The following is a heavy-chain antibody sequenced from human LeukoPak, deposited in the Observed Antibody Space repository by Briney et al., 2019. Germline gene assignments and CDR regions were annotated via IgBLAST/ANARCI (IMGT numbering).Heavy chain of an antibody. CDR2: INHSGST. J-gene: IGHJ4*02. CDR3: ARGSPKYSYGYSYKAFDY. V-gene: IGHV4-34*01. D-gene: IGHD5-18*01. CDR1: GGSFSGYY. Sequence: PSETLSLTCAVYGGSFSGYYWSWIRQPPGKGLERIGEINHSGSTNYNPSLKSRVTISVDTSKNQFSLKLSSVTAADTAVYYCARGSPKYSYGYSYKAFDYWGQGTLVTVSS.